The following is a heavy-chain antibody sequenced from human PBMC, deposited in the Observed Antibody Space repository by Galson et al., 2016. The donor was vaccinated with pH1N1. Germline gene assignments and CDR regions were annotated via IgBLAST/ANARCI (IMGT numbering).Heavy chain of an antibody. CDR1: GFIFSDHW. Sequence: SLRLSCAASGFIFSDHWMSWVRQAPDKGLEWVANTNQDGSQKYYVDSVRGRFTISRDNAKNSVSLQMNSLRPDDTGVYICVRAIGAAASFWGQGTLVTVSS. CDR2: TNQDGSQK. V-gene: IGHV3-7*01. J-gene: IGHJ4*02. CDR3: VRAIGAAASF. D-gene: IGHD6-13*01.